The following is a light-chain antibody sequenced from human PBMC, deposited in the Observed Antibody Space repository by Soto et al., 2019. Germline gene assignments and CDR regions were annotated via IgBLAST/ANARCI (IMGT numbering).Light chain of an antibody. CDR1: ESVSSN. Sequence: DIVMTQSPATLSVSPGESVTVSCRASESVSSNLAWYQQKAGQAPRLLIYGASTRATGIPARFSGSGSGTEFTLTISTLQSEDVAIYYCQQYNSWPPYTFGQGTKLEI. CDR3: QQYNSWPPYT. V-gene: IGKV3-15*01. CDR2: GAS. J-gene: IGKJ2*01.